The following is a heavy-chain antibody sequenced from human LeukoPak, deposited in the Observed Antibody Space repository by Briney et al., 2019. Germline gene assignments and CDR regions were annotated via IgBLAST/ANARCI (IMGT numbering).Heavy chain of an antibody. CDR2: ISGGHGGT. CDR3: AKGQYASGWNSGNY. D-gene: IGHD1/OR15-1a*01. CDR1: GFTFDDYG. Sequence: PGGSLRLSCAASGFTFDDYGMSWVRQAPGKGLEWVSSISGGHGGTYYADSVKGRFTISRDDSKNTLYLQVNSLRAEDTAVYYCAKGQYASGWNSGNYWGQGTLVTASS. V-gene: IGHV3-23*01. J-gene: IGHJ4*02.